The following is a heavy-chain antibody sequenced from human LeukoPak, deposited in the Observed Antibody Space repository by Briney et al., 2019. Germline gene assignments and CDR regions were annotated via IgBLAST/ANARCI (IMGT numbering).Heavy chain of an antibody. Sequence: PGGSLRLSCAASGLTFTRYAMSWVRQAPGKGLEWDSAITGSGDTTYYADSVKGRFTISRDNSKNTLYLQMNSLRAEDTAVYHCAKDRWVSSSSSFDCWGQGTLVTVSS. V-gene: IGHV3-23*01. CDR2: ITGSGDTT. CDR3: AKDRWVSSSSSFDC. CDR1: GLTFTRYA. J-gene: IGHJ4*02. D-gene: IGHD6-6*01.